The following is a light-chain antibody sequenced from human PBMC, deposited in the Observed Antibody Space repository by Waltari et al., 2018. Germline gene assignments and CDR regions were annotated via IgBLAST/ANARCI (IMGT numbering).Light chain of an antibody. J-gene: IGKJ1*01. CDR1: QDVINY. Sequence: DMQLTQSPASLSASVGDRVTITCQPSQDVINYINWYQQKPGKAPQLLIYDAATLKTGVPSRFSGRQSGTYFTLTISGLQPEDVGTYYCKHSEAFGQGTTVEI. CDR3: KHSEA. V-gene: IGKV1-33*01. CDR2: DAA.